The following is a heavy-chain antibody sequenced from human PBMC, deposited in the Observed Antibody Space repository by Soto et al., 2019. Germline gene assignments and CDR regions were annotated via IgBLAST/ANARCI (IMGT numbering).Heavy chain of an antibody. Sequence: SVNVSCKASGGTFSSYAISWVRQAPGQGLEWMGGIIPIFGTANYAQKFQGRVTITADKSTSTAYMELSSLRSEDTAVYYCARDNRVGYCSSTSCSTPNWFDPWGQGTLVTVSS. V-gene: IGHV1-69*06. CDR1: GGTFSSYA. J-gene: IGHJ5*02. CDR3: ARDNRVGYCSSTSCSTPNWFDP. CDR2: IIPIFGTA. D-gene: IGHD2-2*03.